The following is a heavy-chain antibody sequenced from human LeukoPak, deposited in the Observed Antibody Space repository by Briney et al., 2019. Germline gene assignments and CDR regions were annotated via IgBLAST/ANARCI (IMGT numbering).Heavy chain of an antibody. CDR1: GFTFDDYA. CDR3: AKSPRHDYGDFRSYYYYYYGMDV. Sequence: GGSLRLSCAASGFTFDDYAMHWVRQAPGKGLEWVSLISGDGGSTYYADSVEGRFTISRDNSKNSLYLQMNSLRTEDTALYYCAKSPRHDYGDFRSYYYYYYGMDVWGQGTTVTVSS. D-gene: IGHD4-17*01. V-gene: IGHV3-43*02. J-gene: IGHJ6*02. CDR2: ISGDGGST.